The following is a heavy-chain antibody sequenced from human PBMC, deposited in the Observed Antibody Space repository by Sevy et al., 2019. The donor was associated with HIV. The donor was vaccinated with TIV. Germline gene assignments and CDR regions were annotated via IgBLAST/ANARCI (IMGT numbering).Heavy chain of an antibody. CDR2: INHSGST. CDR3: AHSLWAPPEFGFDY. Sequence: SETLSLTCAVYGGSFSGYYWSWIRQPPGKGLEWIGEINHSGSTIYNPSLKSRVTISVDTSKNQFSLKLSSVTAADTAVYYCAHSLWAPPEFGFDYWGQGTLVTVSS. D-gene: IGHD2-21*01. CDR1: GGSFSGYY. V-gene: IGHV4-34*01. J-gene: IGHJ4*02.